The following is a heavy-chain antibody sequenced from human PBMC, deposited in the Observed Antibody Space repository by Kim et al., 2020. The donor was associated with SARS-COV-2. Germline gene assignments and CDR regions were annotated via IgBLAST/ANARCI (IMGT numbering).Heavy chain of an antibody. D-gene: IGHD3-22*01. CDR3: AKDMGWLILNGYYGMDV. CDR1: GFTFGDYA. J-gene: IGHJ6*02. Sequence: GGSLRLSCAASGFTFGDYAMHWVRQAPGKGLEWVSGISWNSGSIGYADSVKGRFTISRDNAKNSLYLQMNSLRAEDTALYYCAKDMGWLILNGYYGMDVWGQGTTVTVSS. CDR2: ISWNSGSI. V-gene: IGHV3-9*01.